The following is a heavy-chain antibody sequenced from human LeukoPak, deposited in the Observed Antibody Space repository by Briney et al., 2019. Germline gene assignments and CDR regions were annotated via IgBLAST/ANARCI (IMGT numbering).Heavy chain of an antibody. CDR1: GGSISSSSYY. CDR2: IYYSGST. Sequence: SETLSLTCTVSGGSISSSSYYWGWIRQPPGKGLEWIGSIYYSGSTYYNPSLKSRVTISVDTSKNQFSLRLSSVTAADTAMYFCAKSGGYGLIDYWGQGTLVTVSS. J-gene: IGHJ4*02. V-gene: IGHV4-39*01. D-gene: IGHD1-26*01. CDR3: AKSGGYGLIDY.